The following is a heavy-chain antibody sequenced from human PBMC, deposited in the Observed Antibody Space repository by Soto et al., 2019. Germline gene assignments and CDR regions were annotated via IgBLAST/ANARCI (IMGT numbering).Heavy chain of an antibody. CDR3: ARHNGPLYIGYYYDMDV. J-gene: IGHJ6*02. CDR2: IYYSGYT. CDR1: GGSLSRGSYY. D-gene: IGHD4-4*01. Sequence: EELPLSNTVSGGSLSRGSYYLGWLRHPPGKGLEWIGSIYYSGYTYYNPSLKSRVTISVDTSKNQFSLKLSSVTAADTAVYYCARHNGPLYIGYYYDMDVWGQGTTVT. V-gene: IGHV4-39*01.